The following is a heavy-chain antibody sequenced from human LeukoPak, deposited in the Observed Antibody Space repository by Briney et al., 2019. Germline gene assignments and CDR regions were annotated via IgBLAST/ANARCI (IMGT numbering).Heavy chain of an antibody. V-gene: IGHV4-34*09. CDR2: INHSGST. D-gene: IGHD3-22*01. J-gene: IGHJ4*02. CDR3: ARENYYDSSGIFDY. CDR1: GGSFSGYY. Sequence: SETLSLTCAVYGGSFSGYYWSWLRQPPGKGLEWIGEINHSGSTYYNPSLKSRVTISVDSSKNQFSLYLTSVTAADTAVYYCARENYYDSSGIFDYWGQGTLVTVSS.